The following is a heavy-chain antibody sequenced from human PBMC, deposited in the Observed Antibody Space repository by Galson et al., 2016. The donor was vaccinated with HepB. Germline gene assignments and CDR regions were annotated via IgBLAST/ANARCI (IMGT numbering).Heavy chain of an antibody. J-gene: IGHJ5*01. V-gene: IGHV4-59*01. CDR3: VAGSGWLDF. CDR1: GGSIRGSF. D-gene: IGHD1-26*01. CDR2: VFHNGTG. Sequence: SETLSLTCAVSGGSIRGSFWSWIRQPPGKGLEWLGYVFHNGTGNYNPSLRSRVSMSVDTSKNQFPLKVTSVTAADTAVYYCVAGSGWLDFWAQGILVTVSS.